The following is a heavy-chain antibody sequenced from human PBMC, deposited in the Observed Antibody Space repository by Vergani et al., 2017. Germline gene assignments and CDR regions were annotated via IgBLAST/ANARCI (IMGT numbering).Heavy chain of an antibody. CDR2: ISWNSGSI. CDR1: GFTFDDYA. CDR3: AKDRGLLAEYFQH. V-gene: IGHV3-9*01. Sequence: EVQLVESGGGLVQPGRSLRLSCAASGFTFDDYAMHWVRQVPGKGLEWVSGISWNSGSIGYADSVKGRFTISRDNAKNSLYLQMNSLRAEDTALYYCAKDRGLLAEYFQHWGQGTLVTVSS. D-gene: IGHD2-21*02. J-gene: IGHJ1*01.